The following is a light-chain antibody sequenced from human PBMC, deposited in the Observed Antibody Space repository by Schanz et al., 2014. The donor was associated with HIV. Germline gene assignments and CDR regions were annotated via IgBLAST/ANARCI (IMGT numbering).Light chain of an antibody. J-gene: IGKJ3*01. V-gene: IGKV3-20*01. CDR2: GAS. CDR3: QHYGSS. CDR1: QTVSSHF. Sequence: EIVLTQSPGTLSLSPGERATLSCRASQTVSSHFLAWYQQKPGQAPRLLVYGASSRATGIPDRFSGGGSGTDFTLTISRLEPEDFAVYYCQHYGSSFGPGTKVDIK.